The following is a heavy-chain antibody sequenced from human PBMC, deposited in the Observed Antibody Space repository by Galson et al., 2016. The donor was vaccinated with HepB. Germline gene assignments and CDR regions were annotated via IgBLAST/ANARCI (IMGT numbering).Heavy chain of an antibody. CDR3: ARGDSSGYLGGMDV. CDR2: IIPIFGTA. Sequence: SVKVSCKASGGTFSSYAISWVRQAPGQGLEWMGGIIPIFGTANYAQKFQGRVTITADKSTSTAYMELSSLRSEDTAVYYCARGDSSGYLGGMDVWGQGTTVTASS. D-gene: IGHD3-22*01. CDR1: GGTFSSYA. V-gene: IGHV1-69*06. J-gene: IGHJ6*02.